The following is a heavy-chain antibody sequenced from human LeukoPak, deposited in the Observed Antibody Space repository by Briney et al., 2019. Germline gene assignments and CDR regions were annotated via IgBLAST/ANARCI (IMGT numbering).Heavy chain of an antibody. D-gene: IGHD3-22*01. CDR2: IYYSGST. CDR1: GGSISSSSYY. V-gene: IGHV4-39*07. Sequence: SETLSLTCTVSGGSISSSSYYWGWIRQPPGKGLEWIGSIYYSGSTYYNPSLKSRVTVSVDTSKNQFSLKLSSVTAADTAVYYCARVARAGYYYDSSGYYRYYFDYWGQGTLVTASS. J-gene: IGHJ4*02. CDR3: ARVARAGYYYDSSGYYRYYFDY.